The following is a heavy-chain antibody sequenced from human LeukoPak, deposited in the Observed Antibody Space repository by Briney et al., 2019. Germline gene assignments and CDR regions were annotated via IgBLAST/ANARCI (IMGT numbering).Heavy chain of an antibody. D-gene: IGHD3-22*01. CDR2: IGRSGGST. J-gene: IGHJ4*02. CDR3: AAGADSSGFWYIY. Sequence: GGSLRLSCAASGFTFSSYAMSWVRQAPGKGLEWVSTIGRSGGSTYYADSVRGRFTISRDNSENTVSLQINSLRAEDTAVYYCAAGADSSGFWYIYWGQGTLVTVSS. V-gene: IGHV3-23*01. CDR1: GFTFSSYA.